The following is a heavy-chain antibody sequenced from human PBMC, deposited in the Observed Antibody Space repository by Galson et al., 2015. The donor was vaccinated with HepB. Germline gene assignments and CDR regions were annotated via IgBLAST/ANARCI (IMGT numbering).Heavy chain of an antibody. Sequence: SLRLSCAASGFTFSSYAMHWVRQAPGKGLEWVAVISYDGSNKYYADSVKGRFTISRDNSKNTLYLQMNSLRAEDTAVYYCARDRFGQSPYDSSGYYYSGWFDPWGQGTLVTVSS. J-gene: IGHJ5*02. CDR1: GFTFSSYA. CDR3: ARDRFGQSPYDSSGYYYSGWFDP. D-gene: IGHD3-22*01. CDR2: ISYDGSNK. V-gene: IGHV3-30*04.